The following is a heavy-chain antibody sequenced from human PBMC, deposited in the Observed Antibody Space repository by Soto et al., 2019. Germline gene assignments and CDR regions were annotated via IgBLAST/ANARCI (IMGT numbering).Heavy chain of an antibody. CDR1: GGTFSSYT. Sequence: QVQLVQSGAEVKKPGSSGKVSCKASGGTFSSYTINWVRQAPGQGLEWMGAIIPVLGTPNYAQKFKGRVSITADESTSTAYMEFSSLRSEDTALYYCARSLRIFGVDYAFDIWGQGTMVTVSS. J-gene: IGHJ3*02. D-gene: IGHD3-3*01. CDR2: IIPVLGTP. CDR3: ARSLRIFGVDYAFDI. V-gene: IGHV1-69*16.